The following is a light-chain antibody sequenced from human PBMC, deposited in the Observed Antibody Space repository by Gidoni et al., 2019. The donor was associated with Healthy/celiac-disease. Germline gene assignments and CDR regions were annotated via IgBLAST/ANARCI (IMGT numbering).Light chain of an antibody. CDR1: QSISSY. CDR2: AAS. Sequence: DIQMTQSPSSLSASVGDRVTITCRASQSISSYLNWYQQKPGKAPKLLIYAASSLQSGVPSRFSGSGSGTDFTLTISSLQPEDFATYYCQQSCSTPRTFGGGTKVEIK. V-gene: IGKV1-39*01. J-gene: IGKJ4*01. CDR3: QQSCSTPRT.